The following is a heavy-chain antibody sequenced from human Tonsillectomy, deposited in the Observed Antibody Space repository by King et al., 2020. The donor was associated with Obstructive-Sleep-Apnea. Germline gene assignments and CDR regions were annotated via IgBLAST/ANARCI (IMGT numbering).Heavy chain of an antibody. J-gene: IGHJ6*02. V-gene: IGHV3-30*18. CDR2: ISYDGSNK. CDR3: AKENSSRYYYYGMDV. D-gene: IGHD6-13*01. Sequence: VQLVESGGGVVQPGRSLRLSCAASVFTFSSYGMHWVRQAPGKGLEWVAVISYDGSNKYYADSVKGRFTISRDNSKNTPYLQMNSLRAEDTAVYYCAKENSSRYYYYGMDVWGQGTTVTVSS. CDR1: VFTFSSYG.